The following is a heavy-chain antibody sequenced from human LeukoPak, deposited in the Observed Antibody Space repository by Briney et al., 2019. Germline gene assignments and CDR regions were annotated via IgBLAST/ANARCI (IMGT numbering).Heavy chain of an antibody. Sequence: SETLSLTCAIYGGSFSGYYWSWIRQPPGKGLEWIGEINHSGSTNYNPSLKSRVTISVDTSKNQFSLKLSSVTAADTAVYYCARSELVATTSYYYYYMDVWGKGTTVTISS. D-gene: IGHD5-12*01. J-gene: IGHJ6*03. CDR2: INHSGST. CDR1: GGSFSGYY. V-gene: IGHV4-34*01. CDR3: ARSELVATTSYYYYYMDV.